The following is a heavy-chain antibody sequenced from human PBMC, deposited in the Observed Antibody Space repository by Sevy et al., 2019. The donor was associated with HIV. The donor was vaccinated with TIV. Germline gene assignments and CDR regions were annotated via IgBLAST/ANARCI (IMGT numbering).Heavy chain of an antibody. D-gene: IGHD2-21*01. Sequence: GGSLRLSCAPSGFTFSDYYMSWIRQAPGKGLEWISYISSTGTTKYYADSVNGRFTISRDNAKNSLYLQMNSLRAEDTAVYFCAGAPTVISFDNWGQGTLVTVCS. V-gene: IGHV3-11*01. J-gene: IGHJ4*02. CDR3: AGAPTVISFDN. CDR2: ISSTGTTK. CDR1: GFTFSDYY.